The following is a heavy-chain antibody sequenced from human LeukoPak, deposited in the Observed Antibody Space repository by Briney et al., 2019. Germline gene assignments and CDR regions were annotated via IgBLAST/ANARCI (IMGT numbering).Heavy chain of an antibody. CDR2: IYTSGST. Sequence: PSETLSLTCTVSGGSISSYYWCWIRQPAGKGLEWIGRIYTSGSTNYNPSIKSRVTMSVDTSKNQFSLKLSSVTAADTAVYYCARDSTTIAVAGNYCYYYMDVWGKGTTVTVSS. J-gene: IGHJ6*03. CDR1: GGSISSYY. D-gene: IGHD6-19*01. CDR3: ARDSTTIAVAGNYCYYYMDV. V-gene: IGHV4-4*07.